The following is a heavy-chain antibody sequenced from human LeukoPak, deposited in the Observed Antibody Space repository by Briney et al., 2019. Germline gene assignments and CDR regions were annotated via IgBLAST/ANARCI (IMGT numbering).Heavy chain of an antibody. CDR2: IYYTGST. CDR3: ARLLGGDPYYMDV. CDR1: GVSISNFY. D-gene: IGHD3-3*01. J-gene: IGHJ6*03. V-gene: IGHV4-59*01. Sequence: SETLSLTCGVSGVSISNFYWSWVRQPPGKGLEWSGSIYYTGSTYYSPSLKSRVTISVDPSKNQFSLRLSSVTAADTAVYYCARLLGGDPYYMDVGGKGTTVTVSS.